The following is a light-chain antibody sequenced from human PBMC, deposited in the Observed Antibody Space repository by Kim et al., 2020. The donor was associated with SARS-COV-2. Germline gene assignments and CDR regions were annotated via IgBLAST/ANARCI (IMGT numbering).Light chain of an antibody. CDR2: YAS. CDR3: HQSSSLPYS. V-gene: IGKV6-21*01. CDR1: QSIGSS. J-gene: IGKJ2*03. Sequence: SVTPKEKVTLPCRASQSIGSSLHWHQQNPDQSPTPLIKYASQSFSGAPSMLSGSGSGTDFTLTINSLEAEDAATYYCHQSSSLPYSFGQGTKLEI.